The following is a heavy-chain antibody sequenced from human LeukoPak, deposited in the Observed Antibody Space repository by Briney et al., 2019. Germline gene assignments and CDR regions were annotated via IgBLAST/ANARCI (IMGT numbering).Heavy chain of an antibody. CDR2: INHSGST. CDR3: ARHENSGWSYYFDY. D-gene: IGHD6-19*01. CDR1: GGSFSGYY. J-gene: IGHJ4*02. Sequence: SETLSLTCAVYGGSFSGYYWSWIRQPPGKGLEWIGEINHSGSTNYNPSLKSRVTISVDTSKNQFSLKLSSVTAADTAVYYCARHENSGWSYYFDYWGQGTLVTVSS. V-gene: IGHV4-34*01.